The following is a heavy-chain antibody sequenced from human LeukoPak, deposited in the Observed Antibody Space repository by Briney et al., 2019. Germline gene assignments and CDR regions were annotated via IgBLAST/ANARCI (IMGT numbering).Heavy chain of an antibody. J-gene: IGHJ4*02. CDR3: ARVPTVTQGAYYFDY. Sequence: SETLSLTCTVSGGSISSYYCSWIRQPPGKGLEWLGYIYYSGSTNYNPSLKSRVTISVDTSKNQFSLKLSSVTAADTAVYYCARVPTVTQGAYYFDYWGQGTLVTVSS. D-gene: IGHD4-17*01. V-gene: IGHV4-59*01. CDR1: GGSISSYY. CDR2: IYYSGST.